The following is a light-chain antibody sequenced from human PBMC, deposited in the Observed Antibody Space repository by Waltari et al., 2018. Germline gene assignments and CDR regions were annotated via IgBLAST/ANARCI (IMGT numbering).Light chain of an antibody. J-gene: IGKJ3*01. CDR1: QGIGNR. Sequence: TCRASQGIGNRLAWDQQKPGKAPNLLIYGTSSLQTGVPSRFSGSGSGTEFTLTISSLQPEDFGTYYCQQGNSFPITFGPGTKVEIK. V-gene: IGKV1-12*01. CDR2: GTS. CDR3: QQGNSFPIT.